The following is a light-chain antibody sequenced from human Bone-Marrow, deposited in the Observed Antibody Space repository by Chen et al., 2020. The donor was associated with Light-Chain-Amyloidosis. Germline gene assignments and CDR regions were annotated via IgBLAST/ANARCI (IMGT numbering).Light chain of an antibody. CDR1: DLPTKY. V-gene: IGLV3-25*03. CDR2: RYT. Sequence: SFELPQPHLVSVSPRQLARITYSGADLPTKYAYWYQQKPGQAPVLVIHRYTERPSGISERFSGSSSGTTATLTISGVQAEDEADYHCQSADSSGTYEVIFGGGTKLTVL. J-gene: IGLJ2*01. CDR3: QSADSSGTYEVI.